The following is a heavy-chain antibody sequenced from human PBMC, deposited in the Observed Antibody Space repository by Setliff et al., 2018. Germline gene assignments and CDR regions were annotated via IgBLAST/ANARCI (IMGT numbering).Heavy chain of an antibody. J-gene: IGHJ2*01. D-gene: IGHD4-4*01. V-gene: IGHV4-34*01. CDR3: ASLGMTTMMDWYFDL. Sequence: TLSLTCAVYGGSFSGYYWSWIRQPPGKVLEWIGEINHSGSTNYNPSLKSRVTISIDTSKNQFSLKLSSVTAADTAVYYCASLGMTTMMDWYFDLWGRGTLVTVSS. CDR1: GGSFSGYY. CDR2: INHSGST.